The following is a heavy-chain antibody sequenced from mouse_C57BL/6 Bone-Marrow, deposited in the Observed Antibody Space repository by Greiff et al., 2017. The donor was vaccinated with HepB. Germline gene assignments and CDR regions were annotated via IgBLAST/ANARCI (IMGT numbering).Heavy chain of an antibody. CDR2: IDPSDSYT. V-gene: IGHV1-69*01. CDR3: ARRGYGFAY. Sequence: VQLKQPGAELVMPGASVKLSCKASGYTFTSYWMHWVKQRPGQGLEWIGEIDPSDSYTNYNQKFKGKSTLTVDKSSSTAYMQLSSLTSEDSAVYYCARRGYGFAYWGQGTLVTVSA. D-gene: IGHD3-1*01. J-gene: IGHJ3*01. CDR1: GYTFTSYW.